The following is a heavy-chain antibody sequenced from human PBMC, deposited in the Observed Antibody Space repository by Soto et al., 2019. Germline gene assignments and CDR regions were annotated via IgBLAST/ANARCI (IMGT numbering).Heavy chain of an antibody. J-gene: IGHJ4*02. Sequence: QVQLQESGPGLVKPSQTLSLTYTVSGGSISSGGYYWSWIRQHPGKGLEWIGYIYYSGSTYYNPSLKSRVTISVDTSKNQFSLKLSSVTAADTAVYYCARVSDILTGYPYYFDYWGQGTLVTVSS. D-gene: IGHD3-9*01. CDR3: ARVSDILTGYPYYFDY. CDR1: GGSISSGGYY. CDR2: IYYSGST. V-gene: IGHV4-31*03.